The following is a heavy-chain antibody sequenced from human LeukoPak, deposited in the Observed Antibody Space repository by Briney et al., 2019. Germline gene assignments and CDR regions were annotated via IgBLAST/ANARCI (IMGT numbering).Heavy chain of an antibody. CDR3: ARDLFLNYYYYMDV. J-gene: IGHJ6*03. CDR1: GGSFSGYY. V-gene: IGHV4-34*01. D-gene: IGHD2-21*01. CDR2: IYHSGST. Sequence: SETLSLTSAVYGGSFSGYYWSWIRQPPGKGLEWLGEIYHSGSTNYNPSLKSRVTISVDKSKNQFSLKLSSVTAADTAVYYCARDLFLNYYYYMDVWGKGTTVTVSS.